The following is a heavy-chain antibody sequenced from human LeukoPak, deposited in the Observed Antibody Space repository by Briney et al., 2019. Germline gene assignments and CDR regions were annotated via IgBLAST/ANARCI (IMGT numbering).Heavy chain of an antibody. CDR1: GFTVSSNY. J-gene: IGHJ4*02. D-gene: IGHD7-27*01. CDR2: IFREGTT. V-gene: IGHV3-53*01. Sequence: HTGGSLRLSCAASGFTVSSNYMSWVRQAPGKGLEWVSVIFREGTTYYADSVKGRFTISRDNSKNTLYLQMNTLRAEDTAMYYCTKTGGPWDWGQGTLVTVSS. CDR3: TKTGGPWD.